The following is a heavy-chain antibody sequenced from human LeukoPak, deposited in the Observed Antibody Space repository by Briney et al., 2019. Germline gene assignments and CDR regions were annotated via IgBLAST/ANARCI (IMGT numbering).Heavy chain of an antibody. CDR2: IYYSGST. V-gene: IGHV4-39*01. D-gene: IGHD3-22*01. CDR3: VNYYDSSDYQQPNHFDY. CDR1: GGSISSSSYY. Sequence: PSETLSLTCTVSGGSISSSSYYWGWIRQPPGKGLDWIGSIYYSGSTYYNPSLKSRLTISVDTSKNQFSLKLSSVTAADMAVYYCVNYYDSSDYQQPNHFDYWGQGTLVTVSS. J-gene: IGHJ4*02.